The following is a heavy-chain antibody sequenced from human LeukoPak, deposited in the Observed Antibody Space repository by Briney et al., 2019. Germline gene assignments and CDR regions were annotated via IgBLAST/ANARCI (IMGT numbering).Heavy chain of an antibody. CDR3: ARWGLVAPGTYYYYYMDV. Sequence: ASVKVSCKASGYTFTSYGISWVRQAPGQGLEWMGWISAYNGNTHFAQKFQGRVSMTTDTSTSTAYMELRSLTSDDTAVYYCARWGLVAPGTYYYYYMDVWGKGATVTVSS. V-gene: IGHV1-18*01. D-gene: IGHD5-12*01. CDR2: ISAYNGNT. CDR1: GYTFTSYG. J-gene: IGHJ6*03.